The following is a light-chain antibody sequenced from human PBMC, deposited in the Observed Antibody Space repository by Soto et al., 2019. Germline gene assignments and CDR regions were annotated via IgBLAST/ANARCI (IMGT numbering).Light chain of an antibody. Sequence: EIVLTQFPGTLSLSPGERATLSCRASQSVSSTYLAWYQQKPGQAPRLLIYGASSRATGIPDRFSGSGSGTDFTLTISRLEPEDFVVYYCQQYGSSPGNTFGGGTKVEIK. V-gene: IGKV3-20*01. J-gene: IGKJ4*01. CDR3: QQYGSSPGNT. CDR1: QSVSSTY. CDR2: GAS.